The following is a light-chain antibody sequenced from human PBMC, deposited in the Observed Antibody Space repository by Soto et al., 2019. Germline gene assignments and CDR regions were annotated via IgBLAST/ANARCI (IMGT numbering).Light chain of an antibody. CDR2: DAS. Sequence: DIQMTHSPSTLSASVGDRVTITYRASQSISSWLAWYQQKPGKAPKLLIYDASSLESGVPSRFSGSGSGTEFTLTISSLQPDHFATYYCQQYNSYSGTFGQGTKVDIK. V-gene: IGKV1-5*01. CDR1: QSISSW. CDR3: QQYNSYSGT. J-gene: IGKJ1*01.